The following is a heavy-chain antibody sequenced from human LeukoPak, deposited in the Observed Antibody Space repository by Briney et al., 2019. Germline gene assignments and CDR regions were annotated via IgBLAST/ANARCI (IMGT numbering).Heavy chain of an antibody. V-gene: IGHV3-30*18. J-gene: IGHJ4*02. CDR1: GFTFSSYG. CDR3: AKDQCSSTSCYSFDY. Sequence: GGSLRLSCAASGFTFSSYGMHWVRQAPGKGLEWVAVISYDGSNTYYADSVKGGFTISRDNSKNTLYLQMNSLRAEDTAVYYCAKDQCSSTSCYSFDYWGQGTLVTVSS. CDR2: ISYDGSNT. D-gene: IGHD2-2*01.